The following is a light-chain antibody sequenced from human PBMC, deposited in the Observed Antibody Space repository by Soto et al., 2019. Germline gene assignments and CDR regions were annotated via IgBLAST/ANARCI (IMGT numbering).Light chain of an antibody. CDR2: DNN. CDR1: SSNIGNNY. Sequence: QSVLTQPPSVSAAPGQKVTISCSGSSSNIGNNYVSWYQQLPGTAPKLLIYDNNKRPSGIPDRFSGSKSGTSATLGITGLQTGDEADYYCGTWHSSLSAGEFGGGIKVTVL. V-gene: IGLV1-51*01. J-gene: IGLJ2*01. CDR3: GTWHSSLSAGE.